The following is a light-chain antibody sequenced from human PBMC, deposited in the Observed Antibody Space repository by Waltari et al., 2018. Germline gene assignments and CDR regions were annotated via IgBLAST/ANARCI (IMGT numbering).Light chain of an antibody. J-gene: IGKJ2*01. CDR3: QQYNRWPST. CDR1: QSLTSN. V-gene: IGKV3-15*01. Sequence: VMTQSPAILSVSPGDSVTLSCRASQSLTSNLAWYQQKPGQPPRLSILGASTRATGVSDSVSGSGTTTQFSLTISSLQPEDFSIYFCQQYNRWPSTFGQGTKLDIK. CDR2: GAS.